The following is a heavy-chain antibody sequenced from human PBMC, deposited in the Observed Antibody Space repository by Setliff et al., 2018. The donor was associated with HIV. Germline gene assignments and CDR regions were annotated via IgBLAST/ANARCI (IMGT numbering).Heavy chain of an antibody. CDR3: ARVPYRSAWFSGGHDAFDI. D-gene: IGHD6-19*01. CDR2: IIPIFGSP. Sequence: GASVKVSCKASGGTFSTYAISWVRQAPGQGLEWMGGIIPIFGSPNYAQKFQGRVTITADESTSTAYMEMRSLRYDDTAVYFCARVPYRSAWFSGGHDAFDIWGQGTMVTVSS. CDR1: GGTFSTYA. V-gene: IGHV1-69*13. J-gene: IGHJ3*02.